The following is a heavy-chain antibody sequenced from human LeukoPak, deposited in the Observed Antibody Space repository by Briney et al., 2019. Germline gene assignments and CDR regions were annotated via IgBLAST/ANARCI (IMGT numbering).Heavy chain of an antibody. CDR2: IHYSGST. CDR3: ARLYGHSSSWYPLNYYYYYMDV. D-gene: IGHD6-13*01. J-gene: IGHJ6*03. Sequence: SETLSLTCTVSGGSISSSGYFWGWIRQPPGKGLDWIGSIHYSGSTNYNPSLKSRVTISVDTSKNQFSLKLSSVTAADTAVYYCARLYGHSSSWYPLNYYYYYMDVWGKGTTVTVSS. V-gene: IGHV4-39*07. CDR1: GGSISSSGYF.